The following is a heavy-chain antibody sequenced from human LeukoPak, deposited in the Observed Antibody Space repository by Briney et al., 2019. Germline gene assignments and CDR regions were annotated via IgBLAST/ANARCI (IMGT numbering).Heavy chain of an antibody. CDR2: IYYSGST. D-gene: IGHD2-2*02. J-gene: IGHJ6*02. CDR3: ARFVPYCSSTSCYTNYYYYGMDV. CDR1: GGSISSYY. Sequence: SETLSLTCTVSGGSISSYYWSCIRQPPGKGLEWIGYIYYSGSTNYNPSLKSRVTISVDTSKNQFSLKLSSVTAADTAVYYCARFVPYCSSTSCYTNYYYYGMDVWGQGTTVTVSS. V-gene: IGHV4-59*01.